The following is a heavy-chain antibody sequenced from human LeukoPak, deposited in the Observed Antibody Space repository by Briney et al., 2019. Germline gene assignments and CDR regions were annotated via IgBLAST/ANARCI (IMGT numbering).Heavy chain of an antibody. J-gene: IGHJ5*02. Sequence: ASVKVSCKASGYTFTSYAMHWVRQAPGQRLEWMGWINAGNGNTKYSQKFQGRVTITADESTSTAYMELSSLRSEDTAVYYCARGGIAAAAPLSWFDPWGQGTLVTVSS. CDR1: GYTFTSYA. CDR3: ARGGIAAAAPLSWFDP. D-gene: IGHD6-13*01. CDR2: INAGNGNT. V-gene: IGHV1-3*01.